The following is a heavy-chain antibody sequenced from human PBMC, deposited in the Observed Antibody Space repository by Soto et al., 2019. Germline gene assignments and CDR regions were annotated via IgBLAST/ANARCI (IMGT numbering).Heavy chain of an antibody. Sequence: EVQLLESGRGLVQPGGSLRLSCAASGFTFSSYAMSWVRQAPGKGLEWVSAISGSGGSTYYADSVKGRFTISRDNSKNTLYLQMNSLRAEDTAVYYCAKSPSGCSGGSCYSGYWGQGTLVTVSS. J-gene: IGHJ4*02. CDR3: AKSPSGCSGGSCYSGY. CDR1: GFTFSSYA. CDR2: ISGSGGST. D-gene: IGHD2-15*01. V-gene: IGHV3-23*01.